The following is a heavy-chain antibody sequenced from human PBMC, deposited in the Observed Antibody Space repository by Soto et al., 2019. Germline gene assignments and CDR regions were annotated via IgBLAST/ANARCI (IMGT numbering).Heavy chain of an antibody. CDR3: ARQRSGWGFDY. CDR2: FFIGGNT. D-gene: IGHD6-19*01. CDR1: GGSISSGGYY. V-gene: IGHV4-39*01. Sequence: SETLSLTCTVSGGSISSGGYYWGWMRQPPGKGLEWIASFFIGGNTYYNPSLKSRVTISVDTSKNQFSLKLSSVTAADTAVYNCARQRSGWGFDYWGQGTLVTVS. J-gene: IGHJ4*02.